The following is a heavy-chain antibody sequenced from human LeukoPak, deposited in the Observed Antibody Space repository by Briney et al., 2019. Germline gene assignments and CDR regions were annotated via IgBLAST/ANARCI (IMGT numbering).Heavy chain of an antibody. CDR1: GYSFTNYW. J-gene: IGHJ4*02. CDR2: IYPGDSDT. CDR3: ARSDNTVTTGFGY. Sequence: GESLKISCKGSGYSFTNYWIGWVRQMPGKGLEWMGIIYPGDSDTRYSPSFQGQVTISADKSISTAYLQWSSLKALDTAMYYCARSDNTVTTGFGYWGQGTLVTVSS. D-gene: IGHD4-17*01. V-gene: IGHV5-51*01.